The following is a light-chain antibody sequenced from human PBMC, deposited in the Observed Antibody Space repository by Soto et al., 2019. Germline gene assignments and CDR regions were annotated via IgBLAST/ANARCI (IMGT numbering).Light chain of an antibody. Sequence: QSALTQPASVSGSPGQSITISCTGTSSDVGSYDYVSWYQQHPGKQHPGKAPKLMIYDVSDRPSGVSDRFSGSKSGNTASLTISGLQAEDEADYYCSSYTTGNTVVFGGGTKVTVL. V-gene: IGLV2-14*01. CDR1: SSDVGSYDY. CDR2: DVS. CDR3: SSYTTGNTVV. J-gene: IGLJ2*01.